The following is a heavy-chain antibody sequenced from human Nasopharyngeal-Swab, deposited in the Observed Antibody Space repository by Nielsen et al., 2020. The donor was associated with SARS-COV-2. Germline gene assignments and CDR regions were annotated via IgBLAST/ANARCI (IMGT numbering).Heavy chain of an antibody. CDR2: SSAYNGNT. D-gene: IGHD2-2*01. J-gene: IGHJ6*03. Sequence: VGQMPGKGLVWVGWSSAYNGNTNYAQKLQGRVTMTTDTSTSTAYMELRSLRSDDTAVYYCAREVFEVPAATYYYYYYYMDVWGKGTPVTVSS. V-gene: IGHV1-18*01. CDR3: AREVFEVPAATYYYYYYYMDV.